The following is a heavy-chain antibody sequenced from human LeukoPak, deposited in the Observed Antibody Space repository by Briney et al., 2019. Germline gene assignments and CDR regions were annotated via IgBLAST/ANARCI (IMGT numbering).Heavy chain of an antibody. CDR3: ARGERGKQQPNDY. Sequence: ASVKVSCKVSGYTLTELSMHWVRQAPGQGLEWMGWISAYNGNTNYAQKLQGRVTMTTDTSTSTAYMELRSLRSDETAVYYCARGERGKQQPNDYWGQGTLVTVSS. D-gene: IGHD6-13*01. CDR2: ISAYNGNT. J-gene: IGHJ4*02. V-gene: IGHV1-18*01. CDR1: GYTLTELS.